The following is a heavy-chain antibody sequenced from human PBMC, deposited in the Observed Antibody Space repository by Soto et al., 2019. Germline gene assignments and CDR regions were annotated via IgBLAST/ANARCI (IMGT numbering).Heavy chain of an antibody. CDR3: ARTYSSSWSPFEY. Sequence: TLSLTCAVYGGSFSGYYWSWIRQPPGKGLEWIGEINHSGSTNYNPSLKSRVTISVDTSKNQFSLKLSSVTAADTAVYYCARTYSSSWSPFEYWGQGTLVTVSS. D-gene: IGHD6-13*01. V-gene: IGHV4-34*01. CDR2: INHSGST. J-gene: IGHJ4*02. CDR1: GGSFSGYY.